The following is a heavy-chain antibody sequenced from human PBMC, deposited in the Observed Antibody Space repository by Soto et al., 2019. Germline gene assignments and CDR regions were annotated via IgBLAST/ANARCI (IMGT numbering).Heavy chain of an antibody. CDR3: AREKADYYDSSGHSPVAFDI. Sequence: QVQLQESGPGLVKPSETLSLTCTVSGGSISSYYWSWIRQPPGKGLEWIGYIYYSGSTNYNPSLKSRVTISVDTSKNQFSLKLSSVTAADTAVYYCAREKADYYDSSGHSPVAFDIWGQGTMVTVSS. D-gene: IGHD3-22*01. J-gene: IGHJ3*02. V-gene: IGHV4-59*01. CDR1: GGSISSYY. CDR2: IYYSGST.